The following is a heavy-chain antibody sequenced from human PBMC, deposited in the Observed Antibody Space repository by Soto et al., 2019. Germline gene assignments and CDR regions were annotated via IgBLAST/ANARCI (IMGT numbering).Heavy chain of an antibody. CDR1: GFTFSSYS. CDR2: ISSSSSYI. Sequence: EVQLVESGGGLVKPGGSLRLSCAASGFTFSSYSMNWVRQAPGKGLEWVSSISSSSSYIYYADSVKGRFTISRDNAKNSLDLQMNSLRAEDTAVYYCARDRDYYYYYGMDVWGQGTTVTVSS. J-gene: IGHJ6*02. V-gene: IGHV3-21*01. CDR3: ARDRDYYYYYGMDV.